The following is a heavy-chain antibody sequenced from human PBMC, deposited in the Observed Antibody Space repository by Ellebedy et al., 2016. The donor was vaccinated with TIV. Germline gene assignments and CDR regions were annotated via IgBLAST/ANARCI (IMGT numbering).Heavy chain of an antibody. CDR1: GGTFSSYA. Sequence: SVKVSXKASGGTFSSYAISWVRQAPGQGLEWMGGIIPIFGTANYAQKFQGRVTITADESTSTAYMELSSLRSEDTAVYYCARSDGSGYDLYYYGMDVWGQGTTVTVSS. CDR3: ARSDGSGYDLYYYGMDV. D-gene: IGHD5-12*01. CDR2: IIPIFGTA. V-gene: IGHV1-69*13. J-gene: IGHJ6*02.